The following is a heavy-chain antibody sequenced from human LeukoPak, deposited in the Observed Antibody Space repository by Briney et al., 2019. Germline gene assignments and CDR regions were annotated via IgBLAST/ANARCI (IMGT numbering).Heavy chain of an antibody. D-gene: IGHD3-3*01. Sequence: PVKVSCKASGGTFSSYAISWVRQAPGQGLEWMGGIIPIFGTANYAQKFQGRVTITADESTSTAYMELSSLRSEDTAVYYCASRFWSGYYPLDYWGQGTLVTVSS. J-gene: IGHJ4*02. CDR3: ASRFWSGYYPLDY. V-gene: IGHV1-69*13. CDR1: GGTFSSYA. CDR2: IIPIFGTA.